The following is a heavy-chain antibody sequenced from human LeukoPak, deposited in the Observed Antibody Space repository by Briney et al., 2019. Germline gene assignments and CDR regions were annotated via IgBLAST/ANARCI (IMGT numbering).Heavy chain of an antibody. J-gene: IGHJ6*02. CDR3: ARDLRYYDILTGNNYYYYYYGMDV. CDR1: GGSLSSYY. V-gene: IGHV4-59*01. Sequence: SETLSLTCIVSGGSLSSYYWSWIRQPPGKGLEWIGHIYYSGSTTYNPSLKSRVTISADTSKNHFSLRLTSVTAADTAVYYCARDLRYYDILTGNNYYYYYYGMDVWGQGTTVTVSS. D-gene: IGHD3-9*01. CDR2: IYYSGST.